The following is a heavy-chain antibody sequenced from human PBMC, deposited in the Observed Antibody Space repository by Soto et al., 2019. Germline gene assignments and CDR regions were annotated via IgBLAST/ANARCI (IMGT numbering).Heavy chain of an antibody. J-gene: IGHJ4*02. CDR2: IWFDGTNK. V-gene: IGHV3-33*01. Sequence: QVQLVESGGGVVQPGRALRLSCAASGFPFSSYYMHWVRQAPGKGLEWVAVIWFDGTNKYYADSVKGRFTISRDNSKNTLFLQINSLRAEDTAIYSCVRGGFGDYGEYWGQRTLVTVSS. D-gene: IGHD4-17*01. CDR1: GFPFSSYY. CDR3: VRGGFGDYGEY.